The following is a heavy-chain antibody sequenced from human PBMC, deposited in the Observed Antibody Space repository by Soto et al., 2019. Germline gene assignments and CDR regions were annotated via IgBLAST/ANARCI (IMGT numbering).Heavy chain of an antibody. D-gene: IGHD3-22*01. CDR1: GGSISSYY. V-gene: IGHV4-59*01. J-gene: IGHJ1*01. CDR3: ARGGSYDSSGYPRAEYFQH. Sequence: PSETLSLTCTVSGGSISSYYWSWIRQPPGKGLEWIGYIYYSGSTNYNPSLKSRVTISVDTSKNQFSLKLSSVTAADTAVYYCARGGSYDSSGYPRAEYFQHWGQGTLVTVSS. CDR2: IYYSGST.